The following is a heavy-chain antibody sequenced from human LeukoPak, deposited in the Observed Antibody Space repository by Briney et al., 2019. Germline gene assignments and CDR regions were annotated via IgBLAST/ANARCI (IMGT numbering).Heavy chain of an antibody. CDR2: IYPGDSGT. V-gene: IGHV5-51*01. D-gene: IGHD2-15*01. CDR3: ARHTPYCSGGTCLPDY. CDR1: GYTFTSYW. Sequence: GESLKISCKASGYTFTSYWIGWVRQMPGKGLEWMGIIYPGDSGTIYSPSFQGQVTTSADKSINTAYLQWSSLKASDTAMYYCARHTPYCSGGTCLPDYWGQGTLVTVSS. J-gene: IGHJ4*02.